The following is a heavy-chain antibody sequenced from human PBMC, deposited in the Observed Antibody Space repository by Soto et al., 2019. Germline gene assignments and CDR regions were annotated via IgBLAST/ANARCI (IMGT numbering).Heavy chain of an antibody. CDR2: IKQDGSEK. CDR1: GFTFSSYW. Sequence: EVQLVESGGGLVQPGGSLRLSCAASGFTFSSYWMSWVRQAPGKGLEWVANIKQDGSEKYYVDSVKGRFTISRDNAKNPLYLQMNSLRAVDTAVYYWAREGRGGCAIYFDYWGQGTLVTVSS. CDR3: AREGRGGCAIYFDY. V-gene: IGHV3-7*01. D-gene: IGHD3-10*01. J-gene: IGHJ4*02.